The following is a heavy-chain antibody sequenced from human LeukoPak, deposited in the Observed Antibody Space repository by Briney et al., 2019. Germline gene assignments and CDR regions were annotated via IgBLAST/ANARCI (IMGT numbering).Heavy chain of an antibody. J-gene: IGHJ4*02. CDR1: GGSIISYH. Sequence: SETLSLTCTVSGGSIISYHWSWIRQPAGKGLEWIGRIYTGGTTNYNPSLNSRVTISVDKSKSQFSLKLSSVTAADTAMYYCAREDSAAYCTSTSCYGFDHWDQGILVTVSS. D-gene: IGHD2-2*01. CDR3: AREDSAAYCTSTSCYGFDH. CDR2: IYTGGTT. V-gene: IGHV4-4*07.